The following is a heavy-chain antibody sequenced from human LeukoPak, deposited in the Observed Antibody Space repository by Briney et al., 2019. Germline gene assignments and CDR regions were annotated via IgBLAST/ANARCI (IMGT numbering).Heavy chain of an antibody. Sequence: GGSLRLSCAASGFTFSNYGMHWVRQAPGKGLEWVTFTRSDGNDKYYADSVKGRFTISRDNSKNMLYLQMNSLRAEDTAVYYCAGDFDYWGQGTLVTVSS. CDR1: GFTFSNYG. CDR2: TRSDGNDK. CDR3: AGDFDY. V-gene: IGHV3-30*02. J-gene: IGHJ4*02.